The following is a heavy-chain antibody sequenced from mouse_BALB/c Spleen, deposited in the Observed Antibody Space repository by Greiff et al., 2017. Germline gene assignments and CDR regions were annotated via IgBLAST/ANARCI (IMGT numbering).Heavy chain of an antibody. CDR1: GYTFTSYV. D-gene: IGHD2-4*01. J-gene: IGHJ2*01. CDR2: INPYNDGT. CDR3: ARTMITTGDY. V-gene: IGHV1-14*01. Sequence: VHVKQSGPELVKPGASVKMSCKASGYTFTSYVMHWVKQKPGQGLEWIGYINPYNDGTKYNEKFKGKATLTSDKSSSTAYMELSSLTSEDSAVYYCARTMITTGDYWGQGTTLTVSS.